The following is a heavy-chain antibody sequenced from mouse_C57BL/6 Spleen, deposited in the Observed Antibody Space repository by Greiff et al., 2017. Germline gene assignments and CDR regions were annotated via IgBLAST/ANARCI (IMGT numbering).Heavy chain of an antibody. V-gene: IGHV1-62-2*01. Sequence: QVHVKQSGAELVKPGASVKLSCKASGYTFTEYTIHWVKQRSGQGLEWIGWFYPGSGSIKYNEKFKDKATLTADKSSSTVYMELSRLTSEDSAVYFCARHGFTTGSREDAMDYWGQGTSVTVSS. CDR2: FYPGSGSI. CDR3: ARHGFTTGSREDAMDY. CDR1: GYTFTEYT. J-gene: IGHJ4*01. D-gene: IGHD1-1*01.